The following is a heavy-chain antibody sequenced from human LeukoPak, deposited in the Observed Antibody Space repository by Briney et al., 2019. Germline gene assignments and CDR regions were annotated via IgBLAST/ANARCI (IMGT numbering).Heavy chain of an antibody. J-gene: IGHJ4*02. Sequence: ASVKVSCKAFGYSFTSFGISWVRQAPGQGLEWMGWISAYNGNTRSAQKCQGRVTTTTDTSTSTAYMELRSLRFDDTAVFYCVRDLGVDTSMIFFDFWGQGTLVTVSS. CDR3: VRDLGVDTSMIFFDF. V-gene: IGHV1-18*01. D-gene: IGHD3/OR15-3a*01. CDR1: GYSFTSFG. CDR2: ISAYNGNT.